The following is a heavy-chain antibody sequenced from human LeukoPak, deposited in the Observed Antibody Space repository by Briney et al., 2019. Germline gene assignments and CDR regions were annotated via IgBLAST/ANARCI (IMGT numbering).Heavy chain of an antibody. V-gene: IGHV4-59*08. J-gene: IGHJ4*02. Sequence: SETLSLTCTVSGGSISSYYWSWIRQPPGKGLEWIGYIYYSGSTNYNPSLKSRVTISVDTSKNQFSLKLSSVTAADTAVYYCARRGSSVGRYYFDYWGQGTLVTVSS. CDR2: IYYSGST. CDR3: ARRGSSVGRYYFDY. CDR1: GGSISSYY. D-gene: IGHD1-26*01.